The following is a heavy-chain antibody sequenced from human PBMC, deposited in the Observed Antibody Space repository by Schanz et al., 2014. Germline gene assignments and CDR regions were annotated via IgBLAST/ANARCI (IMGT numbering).Heavy chain of an antibody. Sequence: EVQLVESGGGLVQPGGSLRLSCAASGITFSSHSFNWVRQAPGKGLEWLSYISDSGTYTNYADSVKGRFTISRDNAKNSLYLQMNSLRAEDTAVYYCARDVPINDYWAQGTLVTGSS. CDR2: ISDSGTYT. CDR3: ARDVPINDY. D-gene: IGHD2-2*01. V-gene: IGHV3-48*01. CDR1: GITFSSHS. J-gene: IGHJ4*02.